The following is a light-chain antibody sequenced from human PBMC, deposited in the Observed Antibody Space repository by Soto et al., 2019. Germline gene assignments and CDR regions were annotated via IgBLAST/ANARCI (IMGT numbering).Light chain of an antibody. CDR1: QGISSA. V-gene: IGKV1D-13*01. Sequence: VGDSVTITCRSSQGISSAVAWYQQKPGKAPKLLIYDASSLESGVPSRFSGSESGTDFTLTISSLQPEDFATYYCQQFNNYPITLGQGTRLEIK. J-gene: IGKJ5*01. CDR3: QQFNNYPIT. CDR2: DAS.